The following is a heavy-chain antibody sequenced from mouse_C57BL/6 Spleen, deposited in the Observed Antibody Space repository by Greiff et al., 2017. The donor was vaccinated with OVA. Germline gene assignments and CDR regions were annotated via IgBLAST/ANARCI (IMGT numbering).Heavy chain of an antibody. CDR3: TRYWCWFAY. Sequence: VQPQQSGAELVRPGASVTPSRQASGFTFPDFEMHWVKQTPVHGLEWVGAIDPETGGTALHQKFKGKAILTADKSSSTAYMKLRSLASEGSAVYYCTRYWCWFAYWGQGTLVTVSA. CDR1: GFTFPDFE. D-gene: IGHD1-1*02. J-gene: IGHJ3*01. V-gene: IGHV1-15*01. CDR2: IDPETGGT.